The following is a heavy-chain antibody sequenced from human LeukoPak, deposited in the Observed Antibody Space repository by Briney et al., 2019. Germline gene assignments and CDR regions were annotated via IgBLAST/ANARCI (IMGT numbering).Heavy chain of an antibody. Sequence: SQTLSLTCAVSGGSISSGGYSWSWIRQPPGKGLEWIGYIYHSGSTYYNPSHKSRVTISVDRSKNQFSLKLSSVTAADTAVYYCARSQRVSRVPALYGWFDPWGQGTLVTVSS. CDR1: GGSISSGGYS. J-gene: IGHJ5*02. V-gene: IGHV4-30-2*01. D-gene: IGHD2-2*01. CDR3: ARSQRVSRVPALYGWFDP. CDR2: IYHSGST.